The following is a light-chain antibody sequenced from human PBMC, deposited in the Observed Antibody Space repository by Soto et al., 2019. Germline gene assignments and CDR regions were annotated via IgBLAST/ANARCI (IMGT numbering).Light chain of an antibody. CDR2: GAL. CDR3: KQYNIWPRT. CDR1: QSIINH. J-gene: IGKJ1*01. V-gene: IGKV3-15*01. Sequence: DIVMTQSPSTLSVSPGERATLSCRASQSIINHLAWYQQKPGQAPRLLIYGALNRATGIPSGFSGSGSGTEFPLTISCLQSEDCAFYYCKQYNIWPRTFGNGTKVEVK.